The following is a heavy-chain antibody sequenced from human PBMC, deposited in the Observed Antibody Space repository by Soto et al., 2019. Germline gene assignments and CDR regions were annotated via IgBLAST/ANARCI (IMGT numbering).Heavy chain of an antibody. CDR3: ARDDGVRGCMRWFDP. CDR1: GGSISSSNS. J-gene: IGHJ5*02. CDR2: IYHSGST. Sequence: SETLSLTCAVSGGSISSSNSWSWVRQPPGKGLEWSGEIYHSGSTTYNPSLKSRVTISVDKSQNQFSLKLSSVTAVDTAVYYCARDDGVRGCMRWFDPCGQGTRVTVSS. V-gene: IGHV4-4*02. D-gene: IGHD3-10*01.